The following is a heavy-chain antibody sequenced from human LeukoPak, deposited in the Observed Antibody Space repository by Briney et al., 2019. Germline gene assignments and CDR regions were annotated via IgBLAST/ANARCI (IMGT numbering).Heavy chain of an antibody. J-gene: IGHJ4*02. CDR2: IYCSGST. CDR3: ARGVVALDY. Sequence: PSETLSLTCTVSGGSISSSSYYWGWIRQPPGKGLEWIGSIYCSGSTYYNPSLKSRVTISVDTSKNQFSLKLSSVTAADTAVYYCARGVVALDYWGQGTLVTVSS. CDR1: GGSISSSSYY. D-gene: IGHD5-12*01. V-gene: IGHV4-39*07.